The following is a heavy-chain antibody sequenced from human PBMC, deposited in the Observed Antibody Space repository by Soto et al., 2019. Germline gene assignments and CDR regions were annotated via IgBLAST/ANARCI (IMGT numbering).Heavy chain of an antibody. J-gene: IGHJ4*02. CDR2: ISWNSGSI. V-gene: IGHV3-9*01. D-gene: IGHD4-17*01. CDR3: AKAATGGDPTKHFDY. Sequence: EVQLVESGGGLVQPGRSLRLSCAASGFTFDDYAMHWVRQAPGKGLEWVSGISWNSGSIGYADSVKGRFTISRDNAKNSLYLQMNSLRAEDTALYCCAKAATGGDPTKHFDYWGQGTLVTVSS. CDR1: GFTFDDYA.